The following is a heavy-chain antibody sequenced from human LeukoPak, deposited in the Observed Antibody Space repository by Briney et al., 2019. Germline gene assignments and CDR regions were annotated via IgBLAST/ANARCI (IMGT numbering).Heavy chain of an antibody. V-gene: IGHV3-21*04. CDR3: ARVWFRELLPYFDY. CDR1: GFTFNTYS. Sequence: TGGSLRLSCAASGFTFNTYSMNWVRQAPGKGLEWVSSISSNSRDIYYADSVKGRFTISRDNAKNSLYLQMNSLRAEDTAVYYCARVWFRELLPYFDYWGQGTLVTVSS. D-gene: IGHD3-10*01. J-gene: IGHJ4*02. CDR2: ISSNSRDI.